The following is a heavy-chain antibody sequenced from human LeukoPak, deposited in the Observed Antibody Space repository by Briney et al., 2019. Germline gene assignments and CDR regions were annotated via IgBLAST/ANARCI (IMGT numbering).Heavy chain of an antibody. CDR2: ITAYNGNT. V-gene: IGHV1-18*01. J-gene: IGHJ4*02. Sequence: ASVKVSCKSSGYTFTTYSFNWVRQAPGQGLEWMGRITAYNGNTNYAQKLQGRVTMTTDTSTSTAYMELRSLRSDDTAVYYCARSGGSYRGGDYWGQGTLVTVSS. CDR1: GYTFTTYS. CDR3: ARSGGSYRGGDY. D-gene: IGHD1-26*01.